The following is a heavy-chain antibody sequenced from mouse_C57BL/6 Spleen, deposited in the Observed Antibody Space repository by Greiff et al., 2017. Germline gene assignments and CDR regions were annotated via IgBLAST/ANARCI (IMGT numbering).Heavy chain of an antibody. J-gene: IGHJ4*01. CDR1: GFNIKDDY. CDR2: IDPENGDT. CDR3: TTWRDYDAMDY. V-gene: IGHV14-4*01. Sequence: EVQLQQSGAELVRPGASVTLSCTASGFNIKDDYMHWVKQRPEQGLEWIGWIDPENGDTEYASKFQGKATITADTSSNTAYLQLSSLTSEDTAVYYCTTWRDYDAMDYWGKGTSVTVSS.